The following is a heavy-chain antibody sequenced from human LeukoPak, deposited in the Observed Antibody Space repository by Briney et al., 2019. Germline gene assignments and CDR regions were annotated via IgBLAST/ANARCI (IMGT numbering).Heavy chain of an antibody. Sequence: GGSLRPSCAASGFTFSSYSMNWVRQAPGKGLEWVSSISSSSSYIYYADSVKSRFTISRDNAKNSLYLQMNSLRAEDTAVYYCARNSGNFDYWGQGTLVTVSS. J-gene: IGHJ4*02. CDR3: ARNSGNFDY. V-gene: IGHV3-21*01. CDR2: ISSSSSYI. CDR1: GFTFSSYS. D-gene: IGHD6-25*01.